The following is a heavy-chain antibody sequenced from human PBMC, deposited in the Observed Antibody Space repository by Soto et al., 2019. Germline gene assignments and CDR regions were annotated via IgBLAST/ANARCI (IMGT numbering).Heavy chain of an antibody. CDR3: AKDLWWCRH. J-gene: IGHJ4*02. V-gene: IGHV3-23*01. Sequence: EVQLLESGGGLAQPGGSLRLSCAASGFTFGSYAMSWVRQAPGKGLEWVSSISDTSSGAYYADSVKGRFTIARANSKNTLYLQMHSLRAEDTAVYYCAKDLWWCRHWGQGTLVNVSS. CDR1: GFTFGSYA. D-gene: IGHD2-21*01. CDR2: ISDTSSGA.